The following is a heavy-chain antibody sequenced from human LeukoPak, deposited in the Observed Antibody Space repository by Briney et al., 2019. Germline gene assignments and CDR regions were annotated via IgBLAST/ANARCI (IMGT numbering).Heavy chain of an antibody. J-gene: IGHJ4*02. CDR3: ARAPVTSCRGAFCYPFDY. CDR1: GFLLSNYA. CDR2: TSSSDDGT. Sequence: GGSLRLSCVASGFLLSNYAMSWVRQAPGKGLEWVSATSSSDDGTYYADSVRGRFTISRDNSKNTLYLQMNRLRVEDAALYYCARAPVTSCRGAFCYPFDYWGQGILVTVSS. D-gene: IGHD2-21*01. V-gene: IGHV3-23*01.